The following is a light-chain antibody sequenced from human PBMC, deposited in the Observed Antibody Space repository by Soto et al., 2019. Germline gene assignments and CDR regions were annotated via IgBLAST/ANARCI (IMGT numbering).Light chain of an antibody. Sequence: DIQMTQSPSSLSASVGDGVTIAFRASQSISSYLNWYQQKPGKAPKLLIYSASSLQSGVPSRFVGSGSGTAFTLTISSLQPEDFATYYCQQSYSTPYTFGQGTRLEIK. J-gene: IGKJ5*01. CDR2: SAS. CDR3: QQSYSTPYT. CDR1: QSISSY. V-gene: IGKV1-39*01.